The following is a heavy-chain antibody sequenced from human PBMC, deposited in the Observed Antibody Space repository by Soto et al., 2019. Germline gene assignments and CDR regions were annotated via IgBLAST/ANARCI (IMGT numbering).Heavy chain of an antibody. J-gene: IGHJ4*02. CDR1: GFTFSSYG. CDR2: LLYDGSNK. CDR3: ARGGNRKFDY. V-gene: IGHV3-30*03. Sequence: QVQLVESGGGVVQPGRSLRLSCAASGFTFSSYGMHWVRQAPGKGLEWVAVLLYDGSNKYYADSVEGRFTISRDISKSTLYLQMDSLKTEDSAVYYCARGGNRKFDYWGRGTLVAVSS. D-gene: IGHD1-26*01.